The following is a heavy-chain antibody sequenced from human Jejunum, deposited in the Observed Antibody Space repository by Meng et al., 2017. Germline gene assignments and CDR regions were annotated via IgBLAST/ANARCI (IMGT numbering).Heavy chain of an antibody. J-gene: IGHJ5*02. D-gene: IGHD2-21*01. CDR2: MYYHGST. V-gene: IGHV4-39*01. CDR1: GGSISSSSYY. Sequence: QLQLEESGPGLVKPPETLSPTCTVSGGSISSSSYYGGWIRQPPGKGLEWIGTMYYHGSTYYNPSLKSRVTISVDTSKNQFSLKLSSVTAADTAVYYCARPHTSAWGQGTLVTVSS. CDR3: ARPHTSA.